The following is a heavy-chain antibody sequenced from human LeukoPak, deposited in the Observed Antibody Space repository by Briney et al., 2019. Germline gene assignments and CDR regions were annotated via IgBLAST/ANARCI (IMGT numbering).Heavy chain of an antibody. V-gene: IGHV1-2*02. CDR2: INPNSGGT. Sequence: ASVKVSCKASGYTFTGYYMHWVRQAPGQGLEWMGWINPNSGGTNYAQKFQGRVTVTRDTSISTAYMELSGLRSDDTAVYYCARAGKEGPTIGSPDYWGQGTLVAVSS. CDR1: GYTFTGYY. CDR3: ARAGKEGPTIGSPDY. D-gene: IGHD1-26*01. J-gene: IGHJ4*02.